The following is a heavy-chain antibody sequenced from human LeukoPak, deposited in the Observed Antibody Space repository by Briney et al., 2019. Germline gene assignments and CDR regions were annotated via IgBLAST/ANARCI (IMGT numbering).Heavy chain of an antibody. J-gene: IGHJ4*02. Sequence: SQTLSLTCTVSDGSISTYYWSWIRQPAGKGLEWVGRLYTSGDINYNPSLKSRVTISVDKSMNQFSLKLNSVTAADTAVYYCARDGSGYSFDYWGQGTLVTVSS. CDR1: DGSISTYY. V-gene: IGHV4-4*07. D-gene: IGHD3-22*01. CDR2: LYTSGDI. CDR3: ARDGSGYSFDY.